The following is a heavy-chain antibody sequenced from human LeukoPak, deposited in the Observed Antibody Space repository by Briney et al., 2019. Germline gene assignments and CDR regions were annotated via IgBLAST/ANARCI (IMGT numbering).Heavy chain of an antibody. CDR3: AKDGSRVDYYGSGSPGWYFDY. CDR1: GFTFSSYA. CDR2: ISGSGGST. D-gene: IGHD3-10*01. Sequence: PGGSLRLSCAASGFTFSSYAMSWVRQAPGKGLEWVSAISGSGGSTYYADSVKGRFTISRDNSKNTLYLQMNSLRAEDTVVYYCAKDGSRVDYYGSGSPGWYFDYWGQGTLVTVSS. V-gene: IGHV3-23*01. J-gene: IGHJ4*02.